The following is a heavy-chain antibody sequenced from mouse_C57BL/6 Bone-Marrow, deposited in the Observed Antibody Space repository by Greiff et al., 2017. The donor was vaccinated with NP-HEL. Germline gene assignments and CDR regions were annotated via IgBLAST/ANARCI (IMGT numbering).Heavy chain of an antibody. CDR3: ARGGAWFAY. J-gene: IGHJ3*01. CDR1: GHTFTSSW. Sequence: VQLQQPGAELVMPGASVKLSCKASGHTFTSSWMHWVKQRPGQGLEWIGEIDPSDSYTNYNQKFKGKSPLTVDKSSSTAYMQLSSLTSEDSAVYYCARGGAWFAYWGQGTLVTVSA. CDR2: IDPSDSYT. V-gene: IGHV1-69*01.